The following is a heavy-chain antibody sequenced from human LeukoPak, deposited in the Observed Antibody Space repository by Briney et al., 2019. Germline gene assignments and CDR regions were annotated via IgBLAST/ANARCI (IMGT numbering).Heavy chain of an antibody. J-gene: IGHJ5*02. D-gene: IGHD6-13*01. CDR2: MYHSGST. Sequence: SETLSLTCSVSGYSISSAYYWGWIRQPPGKGLEWIGTMYHSGSTNHNPSLKSRVTISVDTSKNQFSLKLSSVTAADTAAYYCARDLIAAGWFDPWGQGTLVTVSS. V-gene: IGHV4-38-2*02. CDR3: ARDLIAAGWFDP. CDR1: GYSISSAYY.